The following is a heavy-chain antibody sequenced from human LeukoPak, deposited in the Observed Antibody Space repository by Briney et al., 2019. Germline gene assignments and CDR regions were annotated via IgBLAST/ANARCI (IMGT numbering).Heavy chain of an antibody. CDR3: ARNHYYYYMDV. Sequence: GGSLRLSCAASGFTFSSYAMSWVRQAPGKGLEWVANIKQDGSEGYYVDSVKGRFTVSRDNAKSSLYLQLNSLRAEDTAVYYCARNHYYYYMDVWGKGTTVTVSS. CDR2: IKQDGSEG. CDR1: GFTFSSYA. J-gene: IGHJ6*03. V-gene: IGHV3-7*01.